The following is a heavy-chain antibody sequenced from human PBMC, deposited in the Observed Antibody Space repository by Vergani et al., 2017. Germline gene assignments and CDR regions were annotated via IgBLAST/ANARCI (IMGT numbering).Heavy chain of an antibody. Sequence: EVQLVESGGGLVKPGGSLRLSCAASGFTFSSYSMNWVRPAPGKGLEWVSSISSSSSYIDYADSVKGRFTISRYNAKNSLYLQMNSLRAEDTAVYYCARDHLDFWSGYYSYYYYYGMDVWGQGTTVTVSS. D-gene: IGHD3-3*01. CDR2: ISSSSSYI. CDR1: GFTFSSYS. V-gene: IGHV3-21*01. CDR3: ARDHLDFWSGYYSYYYYYGMDV. J-gene: IGHJ6*02.